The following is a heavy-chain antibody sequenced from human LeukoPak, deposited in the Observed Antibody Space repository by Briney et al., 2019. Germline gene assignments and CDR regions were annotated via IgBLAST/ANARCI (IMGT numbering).Heavy chain of an antibody. CDR2: ISWNSGSI. Sequence: GRSLRLSCAASGFTFDDYAMHWVRQATGKGLEWVSGISWNSGSIGYADSVKGRFTISRDNAKNSLYLQMNSLRAEDTALYYCAKANYQLAAFDIWGQGTMVTVPS. D-gene: IGHD2-2*01. CDR1: GFTFDDYA. J-gene: IGHJ3*02. CDR3: AKANYQLAAFDI. V-gene: IGHV3-9*01.